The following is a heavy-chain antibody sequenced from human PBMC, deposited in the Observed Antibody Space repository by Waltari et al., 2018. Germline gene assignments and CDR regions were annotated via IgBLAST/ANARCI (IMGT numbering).Heavy chain of an antibody. D-gene: IGHD3-22*01. CDR1: GFTFSSYG. J-gene: IGHJ4*02. CDR2: IWYDGSNK. Sequence: QVQLVESGGGVVQPGRSLRLSCAASGFTFSSYGMPWVRQAPGKGLEWVAVIWYDGSNKYYADSVKGRFTISRDNSKNTLYLQMNSLRAEDTAVYYCARDRFDDSSGYVDYWGQGTLVTVSS. CDR3: ARDRFDDSSGYVDY. V-gene: IGHV3-33*01.